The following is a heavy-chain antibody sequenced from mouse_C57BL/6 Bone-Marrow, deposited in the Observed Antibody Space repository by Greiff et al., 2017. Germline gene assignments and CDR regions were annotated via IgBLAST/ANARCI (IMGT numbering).Heavy chain of an antibody. CDR2: ILPGSGST. J-gene: IGHJ3*01. V-gene: IGHV1-9*01. CDR3: ARSLPYYYGSSYAFAY. CDR1: GYTFTGYW. Sequence: QVQLQQSGAELMKPGASVKLSCKATGYTFTGYWIEWVKQRPGHGLEWIGEILPGSGSTNYNEKFKGKATFTADTSSNTAYMQLSSLTTEDSAIYYCARSLPYYYGSSYAFAYWGQGTLVTVSA. D-gene: IGHD1-1*01.